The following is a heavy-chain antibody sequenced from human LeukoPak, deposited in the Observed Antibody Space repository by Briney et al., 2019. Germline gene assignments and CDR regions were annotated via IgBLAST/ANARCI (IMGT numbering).Heavy chain of an antibody. CDR1: GGSFSGYY. J-gene: IGHJ4*02. V-gene: IGHV4-30-4*08. Sequence: SETLSLTCAVYGGSFSGYYWSWIRQPPGKGLEWIGYIYYSGSTYYNPSLKSRVTISVDTSKNQFSLKLSSVTAADTAVYYCASSYSGSYLFDYWGQGTLVTVSS. D-gene: IGHD1-26*01. CDR3: ASSYSGSYLFDY. CDR2: IYYSGST.